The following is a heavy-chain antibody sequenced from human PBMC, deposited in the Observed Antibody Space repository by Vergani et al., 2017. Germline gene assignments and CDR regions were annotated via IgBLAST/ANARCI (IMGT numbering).Heavy chain of an antibody. V-gene: IGHV4-61*08. CDR3: AREVYGDLLRTIKFDY. Sequence: QVQLQESGPGLVKPSQTLSLTCTVSGGSISSGGYYWSWIRQHPGKGLEWIGYIYYSGSTNYNPSLKSRVTISVDTSKNQFSLKLSSVTAADTAVYYCAREVYGDLLRTIKFDYWGQGTLVTVSS. J-gene: IGHJ4*02. CDR1: GGSISSGGYY. CDR2: IYYSGST. D-gene: IGHD4-17*01.